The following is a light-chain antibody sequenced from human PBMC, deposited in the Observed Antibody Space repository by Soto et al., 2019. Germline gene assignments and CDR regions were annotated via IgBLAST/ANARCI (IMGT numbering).Light chain of an antibody. J-gene: IGKJ5*01. Sequence: DIQLTQSPSFLTTSTGERVPITFLASHRINIYLNWYRQKPGKAPELLIYSASNLQSGVPARFSGSGSGTDFTLKISSVQPEDFAAYYCQQGFHTPTFGQGTRLEIK. CDR2: SAS. V-gene: IGKV1-39*01. CDR3: QQGFHTPT. CDR1: HRINIY.